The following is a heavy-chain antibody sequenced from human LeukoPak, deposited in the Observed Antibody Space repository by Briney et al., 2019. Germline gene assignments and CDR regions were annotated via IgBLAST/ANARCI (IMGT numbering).Heavy chain of an antibody. J-gene: IGHJ5*02. CDR3: ARDFGFGSA. Sequence: SETLSLTCTVSGGSISSSYWSWIRQPAGKGLEWIGRIFTSGTTEYNPSLKSRVTMSVDTSKYQFSLKLTSVTAADTAVYYCARDFGFGSAWGQGALVTVSS. CDR1: GGSISSSY. CDR2: IFTSGTT. V-gene: IGHV4-4*07. D-gene: IGHD6-19*01.